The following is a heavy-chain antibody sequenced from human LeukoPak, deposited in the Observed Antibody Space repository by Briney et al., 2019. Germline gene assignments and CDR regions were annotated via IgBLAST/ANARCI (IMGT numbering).Heavy chain of an antibody. CDR3: ARRKYCSSTSRRAWFDP. CDR2: VNPNSGNT. D-gene: IGHD2-2*01. Sequence: GASVKVSCKASGYTFTSYDINWVRQATGQGLEWMGWVNPNSGNTGYAQKFQGRVTMTRNTSISTAYMELSSLRSEDTAVYYCARRKYCSSTSRRAWFDPWGQGTLVTVSS. J-gene: IGHJ5*02. CDR1: GYTFTSYD. V-gene: IGHV1-8*01.